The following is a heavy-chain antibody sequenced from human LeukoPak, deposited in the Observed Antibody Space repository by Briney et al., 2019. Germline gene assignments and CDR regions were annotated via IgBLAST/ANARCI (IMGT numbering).Heavy chain of an antibody. CDR3: ARGYDFWSGYRRGHYFDY. V-gene: IGHV3-11*04. J-gene: IGHJ4*02. CDR2: ISSSGSTI. CDR1: GFTFSDYY. D-gene: IGHD3-3*01. Sequence: GGSLRLSCAASGFTFSDYYMSWIRQAPGKGLEWVSYISSSGSTIYYADSVKGRFTISRDNAKNSLYLQMNSLRAEDTAVYYCARGYDFWSGYRRGHYFDYWGQGTLVTVSS.